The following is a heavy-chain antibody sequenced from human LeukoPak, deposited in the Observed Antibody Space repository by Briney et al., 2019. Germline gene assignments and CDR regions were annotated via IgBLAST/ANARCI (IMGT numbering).Heavy chain of an antibody. CDR1: GGSVSSGRYY. D-gene: IGHD1-1*01. CDR2: FYYSEST. Sequence: PSETLSLTCTVSGGSVSSGRYYWSWIRQPPGKGLEWMGYFYYSESTNYNPSLKTRVTISVDTSKNQFSLKVSSVTAADTAVYYCARKRTGDQGYYFDYWGQGTLVTVSS. J-gene: IGHJ4*02. CDR3: ARKRTGDQGYYFDY. V-gene: IGHV4-61*01.